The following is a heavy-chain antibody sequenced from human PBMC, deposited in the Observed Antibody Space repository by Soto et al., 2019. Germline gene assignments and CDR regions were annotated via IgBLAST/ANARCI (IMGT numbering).Heavy chain of an antibody. D-gene: IGHD4-17*01. Sequence: SETLSLTCTVSGGSISSSSYYWGWIRQPPGKGLEWIGSIYYSGSTYYNPSLKSRVTISVDTSKNQFSLKLSSVTAADTAVYYCARSDYGDYLGIGYWGQGTLVTVSS. CDR2: IYYSGST. CDR1: GGSISSSSYY. J-gene: IGHJ4*02. V-gene: IGHV4-39*01. CDR3: ARSDYGDYLGIGY.